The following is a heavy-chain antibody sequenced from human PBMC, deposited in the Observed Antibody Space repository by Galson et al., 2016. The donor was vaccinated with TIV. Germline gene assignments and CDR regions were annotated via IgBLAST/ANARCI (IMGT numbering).Heavy chain of an antibody. Sequence: TLSLTCSVSGASISGSNYYWSWVRQPAGKGLEWIGRFYFGDTTSYNPSFGGRVTISADTSKNQFSLKLSSVTAADTAVYYCMREGSTVTMHHYFGMDVWGQGTSVTVSS. V-gene: IGHV4-61*02. CDR3: MREGSTVTMHHYFGMDV. J-gene: IGHJ6*02. CDR2: FYFGDTT. CDR1: GASISGSNYY. D-gene: IGHD4-17*01.